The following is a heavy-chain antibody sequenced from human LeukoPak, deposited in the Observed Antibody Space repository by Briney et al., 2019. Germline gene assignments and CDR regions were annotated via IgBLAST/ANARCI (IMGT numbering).Heavy chain of an antibody. D-gene: IGHD5-12*01. CDR2: IIPIFGTA. V-gene: IGHV1-69*13. J-gene: IGHJ6*03. Sequence: ASVKVSCTASGGTFSSYAISWVRQAPGQGLEWMGGIIPIFGTANYAQKFQGRVTITADESTSTAYMELSSLRSEDTAVYYCALEGWYGVATGYYYYMDVWGKGTTVTISS. CDR1: GGTFSSYA. CDR3: ALEGWYGVATGYYYYMDV.